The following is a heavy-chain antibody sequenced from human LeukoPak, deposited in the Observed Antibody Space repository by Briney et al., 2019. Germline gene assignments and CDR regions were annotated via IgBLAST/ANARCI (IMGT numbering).Heavy chain of an antibody. CDR2: ISASGGST. CDR1: GFTFSSYD. D-gene: IGHD1-14*01. Sequence: GGSLRLSCVDCGFTFSSYDMSWVRQIPGKGLEWVSAISASGGSTYYADSVKGRFTISRDNSKSTLYLQMNSLRAEDTAIFYCARDLNRNWFDPWGQGTLVTVSS. CDR3: ARDLNRNWFDP. V-gene: IGHV3-23*01. J-gene: IGHJ5*02.